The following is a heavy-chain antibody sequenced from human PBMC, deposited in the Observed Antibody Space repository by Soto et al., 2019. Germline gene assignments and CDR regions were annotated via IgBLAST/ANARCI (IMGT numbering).Heavy chain of an antibody. V-gene: IGHV3-7*03. CDR2: IKQDGSEK. CDR1: GFTFSSYW. D-gene: IGHD3-16*02. Sequence: GGSLRLSCAASGFTFSSYWMSWVRQAPGKGLEWVANIKQDGSEKYYVDSVKARFTISRDNAKNSLYLQMNSLRAEDTAVYYCARDHDYVWGSDRYPYFDYWGQGTMVTVSS. J-gene: IGHJ4*02. CDR3: ARDHDYVWGSDRYPYFDY.